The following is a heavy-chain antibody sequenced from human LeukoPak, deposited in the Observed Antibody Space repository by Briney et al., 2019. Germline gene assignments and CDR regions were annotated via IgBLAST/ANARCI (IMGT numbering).Heavy chain of an antibody. CDR3: ARRGGYSGHDFGGGVEGYFDY. J-gene: IGHJ4*02. CDR1: GFTINTHY. D-gene: IGHD5-12*01. Sequence: GGSLRLSCAASGFTINTHYMNWVRQAPGKGLEWVACDSGDNTYYAGSVKGRFTISRDNSNNTVFLQLRNVRVEDPAVYYCARRGGYSGHDFGGGVEGYFDYWGQGTVVSVSS. V-gene: IGHV3-53*01. CDR2: DSGDNT.